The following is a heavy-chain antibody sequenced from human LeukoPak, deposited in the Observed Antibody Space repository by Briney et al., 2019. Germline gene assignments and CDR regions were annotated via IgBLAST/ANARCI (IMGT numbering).Heavy chain of an antibody. J-gene: IGHJ6*03. CDR3: ARDWKKGYYYMDV. V-gene: IGHV1-46*01. D-gene: IGHD1-1*01. Sequence: GASVKVSCKASGYTFTSYYMHWVRQAPGQGLEWMGIINPSGGSTSYAQKFQGRVTMTRDMPTSTVYMELSSLRSEDTAVYYCARDWKKGYYYMDVWGKGTTVTVSS. CDR2: INPSGGST. CDR1: GYTFTSYY.